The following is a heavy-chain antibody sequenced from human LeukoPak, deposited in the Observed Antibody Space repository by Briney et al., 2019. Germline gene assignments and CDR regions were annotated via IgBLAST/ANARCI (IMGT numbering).Heavy chain of an antibody. CDR1: GITFSNYG. V-gene: IGHV3-30*18. CDR3: AKGGEQWLVRAAFDY. CDR2: ISYDGDNK. J-gene: IGHJ4*02. Sequence: PGRSLRLSCAASGITFSNYGLHWVRQAPGKGLEWVAVISYDGDNKYYADSVKGRFTISRDNSMNTLYLQMNSLRAEDTAVYYCAKGGEQWLVRAAFDYWGQGTLVTVSS. D-gene: IGHD6-19*01.